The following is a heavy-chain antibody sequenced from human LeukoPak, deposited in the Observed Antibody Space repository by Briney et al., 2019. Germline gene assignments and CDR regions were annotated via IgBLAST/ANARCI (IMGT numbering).Heavy chain of an antibody. CDR1: GGFISSSSYY. CDR3: AGEALRKQWLVQDY. Sequence: SETLSLTCIVSGGFISSSSYYWGWVRQPPGKGLEWIGEIYHSGSTNYNPSLKSRVTISVDKSKNQFSLKLSSVTAADTAVYYCAGEALRKQWLVQDYWGQGTLVTVSS. CDR2: IYHSGST. D-gene: IGHD6-19*01. V-gene: IGHV4-39*07. J-gene: IGHJ4*02.